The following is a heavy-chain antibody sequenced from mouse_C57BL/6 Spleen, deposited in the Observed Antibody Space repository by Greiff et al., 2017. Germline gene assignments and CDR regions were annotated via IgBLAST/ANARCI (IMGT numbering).Heavy chain of an antibody. CDR1: GYSITSGYY. CDR3: ARVGIYYDYYGLDY. D-gene: IGHD2-4*01. Sequence: EVQLVESGPGLVKPSQSLSLTCSVTGYSITSGYYWNWIRQFPGNKLEWMGYLSSDGSTNYNPSLKNRTSITRDTSKNQFFLMLNSVTTEDTATYYCARVGIYYDYYGLDYWGQGTTLTVSS. CDR2: LSSDGST. V-gene: IGHV3-6*01. J-gene: IGHJ2*01.